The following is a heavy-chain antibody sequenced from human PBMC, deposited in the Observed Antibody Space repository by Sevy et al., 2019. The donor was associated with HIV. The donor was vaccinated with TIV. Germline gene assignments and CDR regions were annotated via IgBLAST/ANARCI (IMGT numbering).Heavy chain of an antibody. CDR1: GFTFRTYA. V-gene: IGHV3-30*01. Sequence: GGYLRLSCAASGFTFRTYAFHWVRQAPGRGLEWIGLISSNGDNGLYATSVRGRFTISRDNSMNILYLQITSLTPDDTAVYYCARGPEWELTSFLSHWGQGTLVTVSS. D-gene: IGHD1-26*01. J-gene: IGHJ4*02. CDR3: ARGPEWELTSFLSH. CDR2: ISSNGDNG.